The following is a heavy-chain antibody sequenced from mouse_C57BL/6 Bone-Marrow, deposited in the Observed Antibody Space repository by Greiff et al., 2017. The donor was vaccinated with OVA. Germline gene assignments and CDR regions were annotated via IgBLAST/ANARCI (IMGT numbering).Heavy chain of an antibody. Sequence: VQLQQSGAELVRPGASVKLSCTASGFHFKDDYMHWVKQRPEQGLEWIGWIDPENGDTEYASKFQGKATITADTSSNTAYLQLSSLTAEDTAVYYCTTGDFPLAYSGQGTLVTVSA. CDR1: GFHFKDDY. J-gene: IGHJ3*01. CDR2: IDPENGDT. V-gene: IGHV14-4*01. CDR3: TTGDFPLAY.